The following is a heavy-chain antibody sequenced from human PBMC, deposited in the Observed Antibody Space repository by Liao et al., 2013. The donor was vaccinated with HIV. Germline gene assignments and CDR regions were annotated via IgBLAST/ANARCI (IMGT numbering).Heavy chain of an antibody. CDR2: INHSGST. V-gene: IGHV4-34*01. Sequence: QVQLQQWGAGLLKPSETLSLTCAVYGGSFSGYYWSWIRQPPGKGLEWIGEINHSGSTNYNPSLKSRVTISVDTSKNQFSLKLTSVTAADTAVYYCARLWTGDWGDGFDIWARDNGH. CDR3: ARLWTGDWGDGFDI. J-gene: IGHJ3*02. D-gene: IGHD3/OR15-3a*01. CDR1: GGSFSGYY.